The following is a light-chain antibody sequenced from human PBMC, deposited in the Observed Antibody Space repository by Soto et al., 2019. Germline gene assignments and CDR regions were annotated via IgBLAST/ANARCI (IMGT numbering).Light chain of an antibody. CDR2: DAS. CDR3: QQYDNLPPYT. V-gene: IGKV1-33*01. Sequence: DIQMTQSPSSLSASVGDRVTITCQASQDISNYLNWYQQKPGKAPKLLIYDASKLETGVPSRFSGSGSGIDFTFTISSLQPEDIATYYCQQYDNLPPYTFGQGTKLEIK. CDR1: QDISNY. J-gene: IGKJ2*01.